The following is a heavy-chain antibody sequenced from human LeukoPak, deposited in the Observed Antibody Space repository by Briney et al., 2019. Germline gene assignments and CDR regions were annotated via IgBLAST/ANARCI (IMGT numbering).Heavy chain of an antibody. CDR2: MNPNSGNT. V-gene: IGHV1-8*03. J-gene: IGHJ5*02. D-gene: IGHD6-19*01. CDR1: VYTFTSYD. CDR3: ARGLFSGWGPSWFDP. Sequence: ASVKVSFKSSVYTFTSYDINWVRQPTGQGLEWVGLMNPNSGNTGYAQKFQGRVTITTNTSISTAHMALSTLRSEATPVYYCARGLFSGWGPSWFDPWGQGTLVTVSS.